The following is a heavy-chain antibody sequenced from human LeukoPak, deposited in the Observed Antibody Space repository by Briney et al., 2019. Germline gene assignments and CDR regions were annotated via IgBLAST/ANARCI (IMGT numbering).Heavy chain of an antibody. CDR3: ARVGRRDSSGYYSFYYFDY. CDR1: GGSISSGSYY. D-gene: IGHD3-22*01. V-gene: IGHV4-61*02. Sequence: SETLSLTCTVSGGSISSGSYYWSWIRQPAGKGLEWIGRIYTSGSTNYNPSLKSRVTISVDTSKNQFSLKLSSVTAADTAVYYCARVGRRDSSGYYSFYYFDYWGQGTLVTVSS. J-gene: IGHJ4*02. CDR2: IYTSGST.